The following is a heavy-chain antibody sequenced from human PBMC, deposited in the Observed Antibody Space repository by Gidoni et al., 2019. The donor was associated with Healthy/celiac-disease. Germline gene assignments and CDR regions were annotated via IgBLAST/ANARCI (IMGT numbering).Heavy chain of an antibody. V-gene: IGHV1-69*06. CDR3: AREIQRVGATQYFQH. J-gene: IGHJ1*01. D-gene: IGHD1-26*01. CDR2: IIPIFGTA. CDR1: GGTFSSYA. Sequence: QVQLVQSGAEVKKPGSSVKVSCKASGGTFSSYAISWVRQAPGQGLEWMGGIIPIFGTANYAKKFQGRVTITADKSTSTAYMELSSLRSEDTAVYYCAREIQRVGATQYFQHWGQGTLVTVSS.